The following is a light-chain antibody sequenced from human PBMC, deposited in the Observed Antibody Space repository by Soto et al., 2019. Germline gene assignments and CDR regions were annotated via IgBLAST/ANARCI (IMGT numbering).Light chain of an antibody. J-gene: IGKJ5*01. CDR2: AAS. V-gene: IGKV1-39*01. CDR1: QSISSY. CDR3: QQSYSTSIT. Sequence: DIQMTQSPSSLSASVGDRFTITCRASQSISSYLNWYHQKPGKAPKLLIYAASSLQSGVPSRFSGSGSGTDFTLTISSLQPEDFATYYCQQSYSTSITFGQGTRLEI.